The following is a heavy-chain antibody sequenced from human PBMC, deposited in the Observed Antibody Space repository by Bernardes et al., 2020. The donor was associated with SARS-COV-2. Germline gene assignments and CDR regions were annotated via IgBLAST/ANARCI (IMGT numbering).Heavy chain of an antibody. CDR1: GYTFTGYY. D-gene: IGHD6-6*01. Sequence: ASVKVSCKASGYTFTGYYMHWVRQAPGQGLEWMGWINPNSGGTNYAQKFQGRVTMTRDTSISTAYMGLSRLRSDDTAVYYCARDRTDAYSSLVAVAYWGQGTLVTVSS. J-gene: IGHJ4*02. CDR2: INPNSGGT. V-gene: IGHV1-2*02. CDR3: ARDRTDAYSSLVAVAY.